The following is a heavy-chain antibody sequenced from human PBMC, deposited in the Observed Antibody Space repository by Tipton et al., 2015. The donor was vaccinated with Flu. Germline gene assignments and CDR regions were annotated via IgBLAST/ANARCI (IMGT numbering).Heavy chain of an antibody. J-gene: IGHJ1*01. Sequence: QLVQSGAEVKKPGESLKISCKGSGYSFTSYWIGWVRQMPGKGLEWMGIIYPGDSDTRYSPSFQGQVTISAAKSISTAYLQWSSLKASDTALYYCARQGGNWGVGSSLLSEHWGQGTLVTVSS. D-gene: IGHD6-13*01. CDR2: IYPGDSDT. CDR3: ARQGGNWGVGSSLLSEH. CDR1: GYSFTSYW. V-gene: IGHV5-51*01.